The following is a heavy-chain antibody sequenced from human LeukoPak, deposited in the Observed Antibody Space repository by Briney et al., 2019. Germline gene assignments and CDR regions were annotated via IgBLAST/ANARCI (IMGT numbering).Heavy chain of an antibody. Sequence: PGGSLRLSCAASGFTFSDYYMSWIRQAPGKGLEWVSYISSSGSTIYYADSVKGRFTISRDNAKSSLYLQMNSLRAEDTGVYYCARAEVEGSWSTFHYFYGMDVWGQGTTVTVSS. V-gene: IGHV3-11*04. CDR3: ARAEVEGSWSTFHYFYGMDV. CDR2: ISSSGSTI. D-gene: IGHD6-13*01. CDR1: GFTFSDYY. J-gene: IGHJ6*02.